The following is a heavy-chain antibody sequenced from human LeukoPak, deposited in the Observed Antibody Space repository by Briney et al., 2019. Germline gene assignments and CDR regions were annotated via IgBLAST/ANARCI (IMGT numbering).Heavy chain of an antibody. CDR1: GGSISSGSYY. D-gene: IGHD3-22*01. J-gene: IGHJ4*02. Sequence: SETLSLTCTVSGGSISSGSYYWSWIRQPAGKGLEWIGRIYTSGSTNYNPSLKSRVTISVDTSKNQFSLKLSSVTAADTAVYYCARETYYYDSSPSWGQGTLVTASS. CDR3: ARETYYYDSSPS. V-gene: IGHV4-61*02. CDR2: IYTSGST.